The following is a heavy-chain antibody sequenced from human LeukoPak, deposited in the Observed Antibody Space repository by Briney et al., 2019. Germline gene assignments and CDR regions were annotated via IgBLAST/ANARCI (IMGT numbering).Heavy chain of an antibody. V-gene: IGHV1-2*02. D-gene: IGHD5-18*01. J-gene: IGHJ5*02. CDR2: INPHSGGT. CDR3: ARNPTLQLWLPEARFDP. Sequence: ASVKVSCKTSGYTFITYYIHWMRQVPGQGFEWMGWINPHSGGTSFAQKFLGRVTMTRDTSINTAYMEISRLRSDDTAIYYCARNPTLQLWLPEARFDPWGQGTLVTVSS. CDR1: GYTFITYY.